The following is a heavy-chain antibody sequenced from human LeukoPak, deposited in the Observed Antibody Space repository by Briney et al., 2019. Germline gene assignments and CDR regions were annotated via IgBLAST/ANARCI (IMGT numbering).Heavy chain of an antibody. J-gene: IGHJ4*02. CDR3: ARTRYYYNSRSYGAPYYFDY. D-gene: IGHD3-10*01. CDR2: IFYTGST. CDR1: GGSISSSSFY. V-gene: IGHV4-39*01. Sequence: PSETLSLTCTVSGGSISSSSFYWGWIRQPPVKGLEWIGSIFYTGSTYYTPSLKSRVTISVDTSKNQFSLKLSSVTAADTAVYYCARTRYYYNSRSYGAPYYFDYWGQGTLVTVSS.